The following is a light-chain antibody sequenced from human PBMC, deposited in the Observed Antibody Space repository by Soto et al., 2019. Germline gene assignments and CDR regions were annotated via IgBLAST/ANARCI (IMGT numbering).Light chain of an antibody. V-gene: IGKV1-9*01. CDR3: QQLNTYPLT. CDR2: DAS. CDR1: QGISSY. J-gene: IGKJ4*01. Sequence: DIQLTQSPSFLSASVGDRVTITCRASQGISSYLVWYQQKPGKAPNLLIYDASTLRSGVPSRFSGSGSGTEFTLTISSLQPEDFATYHCQQLNTYPLTFGGGTKVEIK.